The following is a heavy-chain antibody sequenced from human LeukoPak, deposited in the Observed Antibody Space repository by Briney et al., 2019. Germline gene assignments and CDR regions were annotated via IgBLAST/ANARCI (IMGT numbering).Heavy chain of an antibody. D-gene: IGHD2-2*01. V-gene: IGHV4-61*02. CDR2: IYTSGST. CDR1: GGPISSGSYY. Sequence: SETLSLTCTVSGGPISSGSYYWSWIRQPAGKGLEWIGRIYTSGSTNYNPSLKSRVTISVDTSKNQFSLKLSSVTAADTAVYYCASCFSSTSCFHDAFDIWGQGTMVTVSS. CDR3: ASCFSSTSCFHDAFDI. J-gene: IGHJ3*02.